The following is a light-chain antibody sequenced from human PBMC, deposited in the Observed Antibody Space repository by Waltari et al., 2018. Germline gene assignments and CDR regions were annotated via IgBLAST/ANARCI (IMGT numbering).Light chain of an antibody. Sequence: SSELTQDPAVSVALGPTVTITCQGDSLRSYYASWYQQKPGQAPVFVIYGKNNRPSGIPDRFSGSSSGDTVSLTITGARAEDEADYYCNTRDTSGTHVVFGGGTKLTVL. CDR2: GKN. CDR3: NTRDTSGTHVV. V-gene: IGLV3-19*01. CDR1: SLRSYY. J-gene: IGLJ2*01.